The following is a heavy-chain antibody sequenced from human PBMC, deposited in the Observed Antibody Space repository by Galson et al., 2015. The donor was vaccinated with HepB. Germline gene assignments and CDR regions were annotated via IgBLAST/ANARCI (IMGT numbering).Heavy chain of an antibody. Sequence: CAISGDSVSSNSAVWNWIRQSPSRGLEWQRRTYYRSRWYNDYAVSVKSRISINADTSKNQVSLQLNSVTPDDTAVYYCAYGVDVWGQGTRVTVS. CDR2: TYYRSRWYN. J-gene: IGHJ6*02. CDR3: AYGVDV. V-gene: IGHV6-1*01. CDR1: GDSVSSNSAV.